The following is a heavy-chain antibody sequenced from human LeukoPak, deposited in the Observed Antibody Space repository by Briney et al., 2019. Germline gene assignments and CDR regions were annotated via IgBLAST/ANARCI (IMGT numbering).Heavy chain of an antibody. CDR3: ARDVIPAAIAGYYFDY. CDR2: ISSSSSTI. J-gene: IGHJ4*02. CDR1: GFTFSSYS. V-gene: IGHV3-48*01. Sequence: GGSLRLSCAASGFTFSSYSMNWVRQAPGKGLEWVSYISSSSSTIYYADPVKGRFTISRDNAKNSLYLQMNSLRAEDTAVYYCARDVIPAAIAGYYFDYWGQGTLVTVSS. D-gene: IGHD2-2*01.